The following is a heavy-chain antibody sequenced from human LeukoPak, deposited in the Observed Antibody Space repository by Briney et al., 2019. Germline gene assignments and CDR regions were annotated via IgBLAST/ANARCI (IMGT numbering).Heavy chain of an antibody. CDR2: IYYSGST. J-gene: IGHJ6*02. D-gene: IGHD3-22*01. Sequence: PSQTLSLTCTVSGGSLSSGGYYWSWIRQHPGTGLEWIGYIYYSGSTYYNPSLKSRVTISVDTSKNQFSLKLSSVTAADTAVYYCARVVSYYDSSGYYHGMDGGGQGTTVTVS. CDR3: ARVVSYYDSSGYYHGMDG. V-gene: IGHV4-31*03. CDR1: GGSLSSGGYY.